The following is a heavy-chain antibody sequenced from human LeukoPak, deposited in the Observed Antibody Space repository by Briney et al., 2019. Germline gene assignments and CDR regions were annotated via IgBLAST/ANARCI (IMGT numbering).Heavy chain of an antibody. J-gene: IGHJ4*02. CDR1: GGSISSNTHY. CDR2: IYYSGIT. CDR3: ARHQYRLELYYFDY. D-gene: IGHD1-7*01. Sequence: SETLSLTCTVSGGSISSNTHYWGWIRQPPGKGLEWIGSIYYSGITYYNPSLKSRVTISVDTSKNQFSLKLSSVTAADTAAYYCARHQYRLELYYFDYWGQGTLVTVSS. V-gene: IGHV4-39*01.